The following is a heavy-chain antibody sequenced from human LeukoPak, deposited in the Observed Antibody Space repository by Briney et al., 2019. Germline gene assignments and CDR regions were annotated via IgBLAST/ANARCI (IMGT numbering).Heavy chain of an antibody. Sequence: GGSLRLSCAASGFAFSSYWMSWVRQAPGKGLEWVANIKQDGSEKYYVDSVKGRFTISRDNAKTSLYLQMNSLRAEDTAMYYCARVRGGFFNAFDVWGQGTMVTVSS. CDR2: IKQDGSEK. CDR1: GFAFSSYW. D-gene: IGHD3-16*01. J-gene: IGHJ3*01. CDR3: ARVRGGFFNAFDV. V-gene: IGHV3-7*01.